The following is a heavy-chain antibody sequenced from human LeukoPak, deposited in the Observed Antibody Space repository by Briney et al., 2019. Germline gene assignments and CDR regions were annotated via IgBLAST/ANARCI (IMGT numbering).Heavy chain of an antibody. J-gene: IGHJ6*02. CDR1: GFTFSSYA. CDR3: ARGYSSSPNYYYYYGMDV. CDR2: ISSSGSTI. V-gene: IGHV3-48*03. Sequence: AGGSLRLSCAASGFTFSSYAMSWVRQAPGKGLEWVSYISSSGSTIYYADSVKGRFTISRDNAKNSLYLQMNSLRAEDTAVYYCARGYSSSPNYYYYYGMDVWGQGTTVTVSS. D-gene: IGHD6-13*01.